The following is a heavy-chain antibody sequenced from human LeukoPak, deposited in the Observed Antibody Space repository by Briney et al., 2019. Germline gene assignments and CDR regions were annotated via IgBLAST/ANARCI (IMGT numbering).Heavy chain of an antibody. V-gene: IGHV3-30-3*01. Sequence: GGSLRLSCAASGFTFSSYAMHWVRQAPGKGLEWVAVISYDGSNKYYADSVKGRFTISRDNSKNTLYLQMNSLRAEDTAVYYCLALLTFKVGGGGRLHDAFDIWGQGTMVTVSS. CDR1: GFTFSSYA. CDR3: LALLTFKVGGGGRLHDAFDI. J-gene: IGHJ3*02. CDR2: ISYDGSNK. D-gene: IGHD3-9*01.